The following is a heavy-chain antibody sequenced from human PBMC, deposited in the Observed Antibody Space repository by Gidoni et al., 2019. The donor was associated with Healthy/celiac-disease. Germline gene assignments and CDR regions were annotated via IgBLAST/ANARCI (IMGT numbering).Heavy chain of an antibody. Sequence: QVQLVESGGGVVQPGRSLRLSCPASGFTFRSYAMHWVRQAPGKGLEWVAVISYDGSNKYYADSVKGRFTISRDNSKNTLYLQMNSLRAEDTAVYYCARRYYDILTGSYWYFDLWGRGTLVTVSS. CDR2: ISYDGSNK. V-gene: IGHV3-30-3*01. D-gene: IGHD3-9*01. CDR1: GFTFRSYA. CDR3: ARRYYDILTGSYWYFDL. J-gene: IGHJ2*01.